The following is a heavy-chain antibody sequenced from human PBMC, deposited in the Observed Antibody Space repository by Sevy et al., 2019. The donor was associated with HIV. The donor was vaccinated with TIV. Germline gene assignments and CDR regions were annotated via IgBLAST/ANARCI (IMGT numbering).Heavy chain of an antibody. D-gene: IGHD3-10*01. CDR3: ARPYYGSGSYPDY. CDR1: GFTFSSYA. CDR2: ISYDGNNK. V-gene: IGHV3-30-3*01. Sequence: GGSLRLSCAASGFTFSSYAMHWVHQAPGKGLEWVAVISYDGNNKYYADSVKGRFTISRDNSKNTLYLQMNSLRAEDTAVYYCARPYYGSGSYPDYWGQGTLVTVSS. J-gene: IGHJ4*02.